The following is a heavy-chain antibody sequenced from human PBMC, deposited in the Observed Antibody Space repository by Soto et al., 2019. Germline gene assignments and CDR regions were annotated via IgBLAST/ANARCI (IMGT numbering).Heavy chain of an antibody. CDR2: ISAYNGNT. Sequence: QIQLVQSGGEVKQPGASVKVSCKSSGYKFISHSITWVRQAPGQGLEWMGRISAYNGNTNYAQKLQGRVTMTTDTSTNTAYMELRSLRSDDTAVYYCARGAFCGGAPGCRDMDVWGQGTTVTVSS. CDR1: GYKFISHS. D-gene: IGHD2-21*01. V-gene: IGHV1-18*01. J-gene: IGHJ6*02. CDR3: ARGAFCGGAPGCRDMDV.